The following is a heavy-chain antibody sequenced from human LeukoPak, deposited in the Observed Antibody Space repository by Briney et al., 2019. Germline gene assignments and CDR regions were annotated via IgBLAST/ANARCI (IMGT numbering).Heavy chain of an antibody. Sequence: GGSLRLSYAASGFTFSSYGMHWVRQAPGKGLEWVAVISYDGSNKYYADSVKGRFTISRDNSKNTLYLQMNSLRAEDTAVYYCAKSFCASCSALGILDYWGQGTLVTVSS. D-gene: IGHD2-2*01. CDR3: AKSFCASCSALGILDY. CDR1: GFTFSSYG. V-gene: IGHV3-30*18. J-gene: IGHJ4*02. CDR2: ISYDGSNK.